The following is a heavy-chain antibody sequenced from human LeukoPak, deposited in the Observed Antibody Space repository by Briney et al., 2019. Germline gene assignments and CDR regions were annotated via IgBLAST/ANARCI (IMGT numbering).Heavy chain of an antibody. CDR2: INAGNGNT. J-gene: IGHJ4*02. D-gene: IGHD6-19*01. CDR3: ARGEQWLVPWAFDY. V-gene: IGHV1-3*03. Sequence: ASVKVSCKASGYTFTSYAMHWVRQAPGQRLEWMGWINAGNGNTKYSQEFQGRVTITRDTSASTAYMELSSLRSEDMAVYYCARGEQWLVPWAFDYWGQGTLVTVSS. CDR1: GYTFTSYA.